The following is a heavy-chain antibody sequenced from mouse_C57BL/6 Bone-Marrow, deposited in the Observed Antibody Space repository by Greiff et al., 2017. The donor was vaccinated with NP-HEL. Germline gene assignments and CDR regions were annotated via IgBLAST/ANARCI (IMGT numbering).Heavy chain of an antibody. CDR1: GYTFTDYN. Sequence: DVQLQESGPELVKPGASVKIPCKASGYTFTDYNMDWVKQSHGKSLEWIGDINPNNGGTIYNQKFKGKATLTVDKSSSTAYMELRSLTSEDTAVYYCARNYYYGSSYGYFDVWGTGTTVTVSS. D-gene: IGHD1-1*01. CDR3: ARNYYYGSSYGYFDV. V-gene: IGHV1-18*01. J-gene: IGHJ1*03. CDR2: INPNNGGT.